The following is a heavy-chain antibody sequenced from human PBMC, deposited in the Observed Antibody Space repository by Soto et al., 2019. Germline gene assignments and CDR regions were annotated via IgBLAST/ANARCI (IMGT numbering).Heavy chain of an antibody. Sequence: GASVKVSCKASGYTFTSYGISWVRQAPGQGLEWMGWISAYNGNTKYAQKLQGRVTITRDTSTSTAYMELRSLRSEDTAVYYCARGLAPYYFDYWGQGTLVTVSS. J-gene: IGHJ4*02. CDR3: ARGLAPYYFDY. V-gene: IGHV1-18*01. CDR1: GYTFTSYG. D-gene: IGHD6-19*01. CDR2: ISAYNGNT.